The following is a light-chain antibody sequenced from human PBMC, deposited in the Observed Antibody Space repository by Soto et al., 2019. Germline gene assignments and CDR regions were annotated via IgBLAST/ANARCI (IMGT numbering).Light chain of an antibody. Sequence: QSALTQPASVSGSPGQSITISCTGTSSDVGGYNSVSWYQQHPDKVPKLMIYDVSNRPSGVSNRFSGYKSGNTASLTISGLQAEDEADYYCSSDTGSSTRVFGTGTKVTVL. V-gene: IGLV2-14*01. CDR3: SSDTGSSTRV. J-gene: IGLJ1*01. CDR2: DVS. CDR1: SSDVGGYNS.